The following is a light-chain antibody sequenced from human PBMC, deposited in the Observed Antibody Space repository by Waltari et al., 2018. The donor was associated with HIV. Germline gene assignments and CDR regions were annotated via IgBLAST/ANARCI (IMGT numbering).Light chain of an antibody. J-gene: IGKJ4*01. CDR2: WAS. V-gene: IGKV4-1*01. CDR1: QSVFITYAHKNY. Sequence: DIVMRQSPDSLAVSLGATATFECQSRQSVFITYAHKNYLAWYKQIRGQPPKLLIYWASALESGVPGRFSGRGSWTDFTLSISSLQAEDVAVYYCQQYSSSPLTFGGGTKVEIK. CDR3: QQYSSSPLT.